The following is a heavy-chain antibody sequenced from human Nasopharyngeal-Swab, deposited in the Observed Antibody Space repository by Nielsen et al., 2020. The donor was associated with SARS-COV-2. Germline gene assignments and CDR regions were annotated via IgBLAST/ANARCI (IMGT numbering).Heavy chain of an antibody. CDR1: GYTFTSHD. J-gene: IGHJ2*01. D-gene: IGHD1-26*01. CDR2: MNPHIGNT. Sequence: ASVKVSCKASGYTFTSHDINWVRQATGKGLEWMGWMNPHIGNTGYAQKFQGRVTMARNTSISTAYMELNSLRSEDTAVYYCARGVGGYFDLWGRGTLVTVSS. CDR3: ARGVGGYFDL. V-gene: IGHV1-8*01.